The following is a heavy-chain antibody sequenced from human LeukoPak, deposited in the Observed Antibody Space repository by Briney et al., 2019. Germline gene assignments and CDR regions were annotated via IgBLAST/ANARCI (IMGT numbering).Heavy chain of an antibody. Sequence: PSQTLSLTCAVSGGSISSGDFPWSWIRQPPGKGLEWIGYIFHTGHTSCNPSLKSRVTISVDMSKNQLSLRLTSVTAADTAVYYCARGFYGAGSHFDYWGQGTLVTVSS. D-gene: IGHD3-10*01. V-gene: IGHV4-30-2*01. CDR2: IFHTGHT. CDR3: ARGFYGAGSHFDY. CDR1: GGSISSGDFP. J-gene: IGHJ4*02.